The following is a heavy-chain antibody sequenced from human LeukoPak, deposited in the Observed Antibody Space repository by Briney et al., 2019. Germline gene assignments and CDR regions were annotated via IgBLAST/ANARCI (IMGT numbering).Heavy chain of an antibody. CDR1: GGSISSGDYY. CDR3: ARDCSSTSCYYY. D-gene: IGHD2-2*01. CDR2: IYYSGST. V-gene: IGHV4-30-4*01. Sequence: SQTLSLTCTVSGGSISSGDYYWSWIRQPPGKGLEWIGYIYYSGSTYYNPSLKSRVTISVDTSKNQFSLKLSSVTAADTAVYYCARDCSSTSCYYYWGQGTLVTASS. J-gene: IGHJ4*02.